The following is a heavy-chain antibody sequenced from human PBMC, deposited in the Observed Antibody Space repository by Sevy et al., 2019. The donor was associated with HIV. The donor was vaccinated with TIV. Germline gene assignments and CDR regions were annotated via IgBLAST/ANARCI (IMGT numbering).Heavy chain of an antibody. CDR3: AKAPSIAVAGPRGDYFDY. Sequence: EGSLRLSCAASGFTFSSYAMSWVHQAPGKALEWVSAIRGSGGSTYYADSVKGRFTISRDNSKNTLYLQMNSLRAEDTAVYYCAKAPSIAVAGPRGDYFDYWGQGTLVTVSS. D-gene: IGHD6-13*01. V-gene: IGHV3-23*01. J-gene: IGHJ4*02. CDR2: IRGSGGST. CDR1: GFTFSSYA.